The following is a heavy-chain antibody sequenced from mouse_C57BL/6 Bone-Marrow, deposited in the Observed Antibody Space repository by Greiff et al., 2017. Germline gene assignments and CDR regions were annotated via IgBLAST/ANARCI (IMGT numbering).Heavy chain of an antibody. CDR1: GYAFSSYW. CDR3: ARSPSYYGSNIFDY. CDR2: IYPGDGDT. Sequence: QVQLKQSGAELVKPGASVKISCKASGYAFSSYWMNWVKQRPGKGLEWIGQIYPGDGDTNYNGKFKGKATLTADKSSSTAYMQLSSLTSEDSAVXFCARSPSYYGSNIFDYWGQGTTLTVSS. V-gene: IGHV1-80*01. J-gene: IGHJ2*01. D-gene: IGHD1-1*01.